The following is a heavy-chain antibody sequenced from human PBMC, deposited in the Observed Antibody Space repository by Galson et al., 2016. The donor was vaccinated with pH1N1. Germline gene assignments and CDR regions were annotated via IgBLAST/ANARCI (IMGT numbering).Heavy chain of an antibody. CDR3: ARHSTSGFPTIEVAARRRPFDV. J-gene: IGHJ3*01. V-gene: IGHV4-34*01. Sequence: ATLSLTCAVYGGSFRGYYWSWIRQSPEKGLEWIGEINHGGSTNYNPSLEGRVALSLDTSKNQFSLRLMAVTAAVTAVYFCARHSTSGFPTIEVAARRRPFDVWGQGTLVTVSS. CDR2: INHGGST. CDR1: GGSFRGYY. D-gene: IGHD6-19*01.